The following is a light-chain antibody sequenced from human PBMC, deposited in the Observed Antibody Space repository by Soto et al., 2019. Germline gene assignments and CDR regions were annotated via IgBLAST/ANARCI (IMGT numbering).Light chain of an antibody. CDR1: QTVLDSSNNKDF. Sequence: IVMTQSPDSLAVSLGERATINCKSSQTVLDSSNNKDFLTWYQQKPGQPPKLLIYWASTREFGVPSRFSGSGSGTDFTLTISSLQPEDFATYFCKQSSAFPLTFGGGTKVDIK. V-gene: IGKV4-1*01. CDR3: KQSSAFPLT. J-gene: IGKJ4*01. CDR2: WAS.